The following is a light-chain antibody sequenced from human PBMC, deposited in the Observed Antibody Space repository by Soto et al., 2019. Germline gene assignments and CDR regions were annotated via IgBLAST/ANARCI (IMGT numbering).Light chain of an antibody. Sequence: DIQMTQSPSSVSASVGDRVTIACRASQGISSLLAWYQQKPGKAPNLLIHTASSLQSGVPSRFSGSGSGTDFTLTISSLQPEDFATYYCQRANSFPLTFGGGTKVEIK. CDR3: QRANSFPLT. J-gene: IGKJ4*01. CDR1: QGISSL. V-gene: IGKV1-12*01. CDR2: TAS.